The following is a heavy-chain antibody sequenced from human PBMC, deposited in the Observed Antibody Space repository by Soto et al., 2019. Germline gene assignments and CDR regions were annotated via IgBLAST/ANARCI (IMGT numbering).Heavy chain of an antibody. CDR3: AKNPPSMVRGVVYYSYVMDV. D-gene: IGHD3-10*01. J-gene: IGHJ6*02. CDR2: ISSNGENT. Sequence: GGSLRLSCAASGFTSGYHAMHWVRPAPGTGLEWVSTISSNGENTHDADSVKGRFIISSDNSSNTVALQMNSLRAEDTAVYYCAKNPPSMVRGVVYYSYVMDVWGQGTTVTVSS. V-gene: IGHV3-23*01. CDR1: GFTSGYHA.